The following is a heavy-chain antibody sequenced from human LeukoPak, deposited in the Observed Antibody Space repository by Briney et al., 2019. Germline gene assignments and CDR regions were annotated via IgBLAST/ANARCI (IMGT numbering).Heavy chain of an antibody. Sequence: GGSLRLSCAASGFSFSSYVMSWVRQAPGKGLEWVSAVSGSGGSTYSADSVKGRFTISRDNSKNMVYLQTSSLRAEDTAVYYCARAGSWSSRPYFDYWGQGIRSVSPQ. CDR1: GFSFSSYV. CDR2: VSGSGGST. D-gene: IGHD1-26*01. V-gene: IGHV3-23*01. J-gene: IGHJ4*02. CDR3: ARAGSWSSRPYFDY.